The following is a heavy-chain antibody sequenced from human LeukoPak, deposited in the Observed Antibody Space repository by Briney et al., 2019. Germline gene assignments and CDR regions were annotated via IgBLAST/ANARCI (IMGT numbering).Heavy chain of an antibody. J-gene: IGHJ6*03. CDR3: ARQILPPYCTDGLCYPSTLPQNFYYYYYMEV. CDR1: RYPFTRYG. D-gene: IGHD2-8*01. V-gene: IGHV1-18*01. Sequence: APVKLCCKPSRYPFTRYGISCVRQAPGQGLEGMGWISIYNGNTNYAPNIPRRISITTDTSTNRAYMELRSLRSDETAVYYCARQILPPYCTDGLCYPSTLPQNFYYYYYMEVWGKGTTVTVSS. CDR2: ISIYNGNT.